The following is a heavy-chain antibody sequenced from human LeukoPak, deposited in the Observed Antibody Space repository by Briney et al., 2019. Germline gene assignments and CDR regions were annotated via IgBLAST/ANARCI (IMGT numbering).Heavy chain of an antibody. CDR2: IYPGDSDT. D-gene: IGHD6-6*01. J-gene: IGHJ3*02. Sequence: LGESLNVSCKGSGYSFTSYWIGWVRQMPGKGLEWMGIIYPGDSDTRYSPSFQGQVTISADKSISTAYLQWSSLKASDTAMYYCARVISSSGDAFDIWGQGTMVTVSS. CDR1: GYSFTSYW. V-gene: IGHV5-51*01. CDR3: ARVISSSGDAFDI.